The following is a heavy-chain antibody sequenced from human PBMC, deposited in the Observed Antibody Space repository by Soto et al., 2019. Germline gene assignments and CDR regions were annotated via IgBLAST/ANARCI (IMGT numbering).Heavy chain of an antibody. V-gene: IGHV4-59*11. CDR1: GGSISSHY. Sequence: SETLSLTCTVSGGSISSHYWSWIRQPPGKGLEWIGYIYYSGSTNYNPSLKSRATISVDTSKNQFSLKLSSVTAADTAVYYCARGPRQYWFDPWGQGTLVTVSS. CDR3: ARGPRQYWFDP. J-gene: IGHJ5*02. CDR2: IYYSGST.